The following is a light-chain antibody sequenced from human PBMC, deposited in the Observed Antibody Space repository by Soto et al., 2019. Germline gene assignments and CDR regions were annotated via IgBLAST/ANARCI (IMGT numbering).Light chain of an antibody. CDR3: CSYAARYTFFV. CDR2: DVT. CDR1: SSDVGSYNY. Sequence: QSALTQPPSVSGSPGQSVTIPCTGSSSDVGSYNYVSWYQQHPGKAPQLIMYDVTKRPSGVPDRFSGSKSGNTASLTISGLQAEDEADFYCCSYAARYTFFVFGTGTKLTVL. V-gene: IGLV2-11*01. J-gene: IGLJ1*01.